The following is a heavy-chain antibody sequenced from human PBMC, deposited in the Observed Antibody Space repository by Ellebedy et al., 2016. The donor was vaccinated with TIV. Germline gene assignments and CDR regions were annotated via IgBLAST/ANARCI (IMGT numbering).Heavy chain of an antibody. V-gene: IGHV3-53*01. CDR3: ARPTVPATICGACGMDV. D-gene: IGHD2-2*01. CDR1: GFTVSSNF. Sequence: PGGSLRLSCAASGFTVSSNFMTWVRQAPGKGLEWVSVIYGGGTICYADSVKGRFTISRDNSKNTVDLQMNSLRAEDTAVYYCARPTVPATICGACGMDVWGQGTTVIVSS. CDR2: IYGGGTI. J-gene: IGHJ6*02.